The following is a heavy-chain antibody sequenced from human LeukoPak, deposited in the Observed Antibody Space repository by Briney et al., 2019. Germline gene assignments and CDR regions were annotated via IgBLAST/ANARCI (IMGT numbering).Heavy chain of an antibody. Sequence: GSSVKVSCKASGGTFSSYAISWVRQAPGRGLEWMGGIIPIFGTANYAQKFQGRVTITADKSTSTAYMELSSLRSEDTAVYYCAREEARGYSYGFDYWGQGTLVTVSS. CDR3: AREEARGYSYGFDY. J-gene: IGHJ4*02. V-gene: IGHV1-69*06. D-gene: IGHD5-18*01. CDR2: IIPIFGTA. CDR1: GGTFSSYA.